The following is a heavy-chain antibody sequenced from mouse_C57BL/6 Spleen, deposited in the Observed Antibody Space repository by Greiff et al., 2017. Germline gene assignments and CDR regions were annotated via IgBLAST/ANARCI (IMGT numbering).Heavy chain of an antibody. D-gene: IGHD1-1*01. CDR3: TNYCNSYPAWFAY. CDR1: GFNINDYY. Sequence: VQLQQSGAELVRPGASVKLSCTASGFNINDYYMHWVKQRPEQGLEWIGRIDPEDGDTEYAPKFKGKATMTVDTSSNTAYLQLSSLTSEDTAVYYGTNYCNSYPAWFAYWGQGTLVTVSA. J-gene: IGHJ3*01. V-gene: IGHV14-1*01. CDR2: IDPEDGDT.